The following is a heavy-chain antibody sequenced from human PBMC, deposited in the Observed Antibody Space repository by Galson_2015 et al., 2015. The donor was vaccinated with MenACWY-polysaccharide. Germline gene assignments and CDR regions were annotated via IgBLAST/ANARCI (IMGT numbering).Heavy chain of an antibody. D-gene: IGHD4-11*01. V-gene: IGHV1-2*02. J-gene: IGHJ4*02. CDR1: GYTFIGYY. CDR3: AREQDSRSLDY. Sequence: SVKVSCKASGYTFIGYYMHWVRQAPGQGLEWMGWINPNNGGTDFARKFRGRITMTRDTSVSTAYMELNRLTSDDTAVYYCAREQDSRSLDYWGQGTPVTVSS. CDR2: INPNNGGT.